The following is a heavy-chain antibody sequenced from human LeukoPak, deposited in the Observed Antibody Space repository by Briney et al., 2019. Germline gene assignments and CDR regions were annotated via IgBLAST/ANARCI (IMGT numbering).Heavy chain of an antibody. CDR3: ARALGYDFWSGYYMAVYYYYMDV. CDR1: GGSISSGGYY. V-gene: IGHV4-30-2*01. Sequence: SQTLSLTCTVSGGSISSGGYYWSWIRQPPGKGLEWIGYIYHSGSTYYNPSLKSRVTISVDRSKNQFSLKLSSVTAADTAVYYCARALGYDFWSGYYMAVYYYYMDVWGKGTTVTVSS. D-gene: IGHD3-3*01. J-gene: IGHJ6*03. CDR2: IYHSGST.